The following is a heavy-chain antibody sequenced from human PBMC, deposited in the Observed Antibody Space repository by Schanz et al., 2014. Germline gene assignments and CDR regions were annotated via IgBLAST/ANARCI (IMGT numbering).Heavy chain of an antibody. CDR2: INPNSGGT. J-gene: IGHJ6*02. CDR1: GYTFTGHY. Sequence: QVQLVQSGAEVKKPGASVKVSCKASGYTFTGHYMHWVRQAPGQGLEWMGRINPNSGGTNYAQKFQGRVTMTWDTSPGTAYMELRRLRSDDTAIYYCARDGHSSNWRSYFFYGLDVWGQGTTVTVSS. D-gene: IGHD6-13*01. V-gene: IGHV1-2*06. CDR3: ARDGHSSNWRSYFFYGLDV.